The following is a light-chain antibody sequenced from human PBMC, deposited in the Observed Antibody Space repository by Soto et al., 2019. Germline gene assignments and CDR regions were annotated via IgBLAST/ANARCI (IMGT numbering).Light chain of an antibody. Sequence: DIQLTQSPSTLSASVGDRVTITCRASQSINGWLAWYQQKPGQAPNLLIYKASTLESGVPSRFSGSGSGTEFTLTINSLEPEDFAVYYCQQRNVWPPITFGQGTRLEIK. CDR1: QSINGW. CDR2: KAS. CDR3: QQRNVWPPIT. J-gene: IGKJ5*01. V-gene: IGKV1-5*03.